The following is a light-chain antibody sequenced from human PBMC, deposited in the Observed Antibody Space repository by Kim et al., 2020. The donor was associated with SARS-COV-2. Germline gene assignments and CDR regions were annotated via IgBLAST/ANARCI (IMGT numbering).Light chain of an antibody. CDR3: RQANTFPWT. CDR2: DAS. CDR1: QGFTRW. Sequence: DIQMTQSPSSVSAAVGDRVTITCRASQGFTRWLAWYQKKPGKAPNLLIYDASTLQSGVPSRFSGSGSGTYFTLTISSLQPEDSATYYCRQANTFPWTFGGGTKVDIK. V-gene: IGKV1-12*02. J-gene: IGKJ4*01.